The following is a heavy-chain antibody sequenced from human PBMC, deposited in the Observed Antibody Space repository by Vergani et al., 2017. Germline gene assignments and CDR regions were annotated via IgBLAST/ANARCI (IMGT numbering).Heavy chain of an antibody. V-gene: IGHV4-31*03. D-gene: IGHD3-3*01. Sequence: QVQLQESGPGLVKPSQTLSLTCTVSGGSISSGGYYWSWIRQHPGKGLEWIGYIYYSGSTNYNPSLKSRVTISVDTSKNQFSLKLSSVTAADTAVYYCARGRENYDFWSGAVHPWGQGTLVTVSS. CDR1: GGSISSGGYY. CDR3: ARGRENYDFWSGAVHP. CDR2: IYYSGST. J-gene: IGHJ5*02.